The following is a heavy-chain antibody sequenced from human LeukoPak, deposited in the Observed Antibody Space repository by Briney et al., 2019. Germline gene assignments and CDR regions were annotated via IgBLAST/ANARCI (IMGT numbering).Heavy chain of an antibody. D-gene: IGHD2-15*01. CDR1: GFTFSSYA. CDR3: AKWEGYCSGGSCYGRFDY. CDR2: ISYDGSNK. V-gene: IGHV3-30-3*02. J-gene: IGHJ4*02. Sequence: GGSLRLSCAASGFTFSSYAMHWVRQAPGKGLEWVAVISYDGSNKYYADSVKGRFTISRDNSKNTLYLQMNSLRAEDTAVYYCAKWEGYCSGGSCYGRFDYWGQGTLVTVSS.